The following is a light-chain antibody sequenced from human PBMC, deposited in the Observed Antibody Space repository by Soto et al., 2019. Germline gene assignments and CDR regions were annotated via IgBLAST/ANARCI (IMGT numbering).Light chain of an antibody. V-gene: IGKV1-39*01. Sequence: DNQITQVPTSLSSSVRGRVTITCRGRQGISLYLNWYQLKPGKAPNLLMYGASYLKSGVPTRFSGSGSGTDFTLTISSLQPEDFAIYYCQQTYTTPEITFGQGTRLDIK. J-gene: IGKJ5*01. CDR1: QGISLY. CDR3: QQTYTTPEIT. CDR2: GAS.